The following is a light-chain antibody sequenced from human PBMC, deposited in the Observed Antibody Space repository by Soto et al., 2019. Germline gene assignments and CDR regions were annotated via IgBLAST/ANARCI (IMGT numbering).Light chain of an antibody. CDR2: DAS. CDR1: HNVDIY. V-gene: IGKV3-11*01. Sequence: EVVLTQSPATLSLSPGETATLSCRASHNVDIYLAWYQQKPGQAPRLLIYDASNRATGIPARFSGSGSGTDFTLTISTLEPEDSAVYSCQQRNHWPPLTFGQRTRLE. CDR3: QQRNHWPPLT. J-gene: IGKJ5*01.